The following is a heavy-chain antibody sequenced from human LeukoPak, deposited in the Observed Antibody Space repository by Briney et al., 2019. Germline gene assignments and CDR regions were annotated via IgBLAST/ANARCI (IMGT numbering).Heavy chain of an antibody. J-gene: IGHJ4*02. CDR1: GYSFTSYW. Sequence: GESLKISCNCSGYSFTSYWIGGVRQMPGKGLEWMGIIYHGGSDTRYNPSFQGQVTISADKSISTAYLQWSSLKASDTAMYYGARRGPDYYDSSGYSFDYWGQGTLVTVSS. CDR3: ARRGPDYYDSSGYSFDY. CDR2: IYHGGSDT. D-gene: IGHD3-22*01. V-gene: IGHV5-51*01.